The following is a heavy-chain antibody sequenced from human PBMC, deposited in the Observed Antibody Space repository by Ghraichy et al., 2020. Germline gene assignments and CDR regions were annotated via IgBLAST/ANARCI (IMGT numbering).Heavy chain of an antibody. D-gene: IGHD3-10*01. CDR1: GGSISSSSYY. CDR3: ARRMLHYGSGSYYFDY. J-gene: IGHJ4*02. CDR2: IYYSGST. Sequence: NLSLTCTVSGGSISSSSYYWGWIRQPPGKGLGWIGSIYYSGSTYYNPSLKSRVTISVDTSKNQFSLKLSSVTAADTAVYYCARRMLHYGSGSYYFDYWGQGTLVTVSS. V-gene: IGHV4-39*01.